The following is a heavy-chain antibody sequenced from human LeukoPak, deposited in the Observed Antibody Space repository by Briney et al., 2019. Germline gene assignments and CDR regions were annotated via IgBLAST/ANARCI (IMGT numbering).Heavy chain of an antibody. CDR1: GFTFDDYA. CDR3: ARRSRGTGSWYYFDY. V-gene: IGHV3-9*01. CDR2: ISWNSGSI. J-gene: IGHJ4*02. Sequence: GRSLRLSCAASGFTFDDYAMHWVRQAPGKGLEWVSGISWNSGSIGYADSVKGRFTISRDNAKNSLYLQMNSLRAEDTAVYYCARRSRGTGSWYYFDYWGQGTLVTVSS. D-gene: IGHD3-10*01.